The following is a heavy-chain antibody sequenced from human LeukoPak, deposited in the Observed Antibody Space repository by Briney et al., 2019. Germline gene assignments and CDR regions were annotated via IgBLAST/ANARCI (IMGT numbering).Heavy chain of an antibody. J-gene: IGHJ4*02. D-gene: IGHD3-10*01. Sequence: GASVKVSCKASGGTFSSYAISWVRQAPGQGLEWMGGIIPIFGTANYAQKFQGRVTITADKSTGTAYMELSSLRSEDTAVYYCARDRPYGPEGSFDYWGQGTLVTVSS. CDR3: ARDRPYGPEGSFDY. CDR2: IIPIFGTA. V-gene: IGHV1-69*06. CDR1: GGTFSSYA.